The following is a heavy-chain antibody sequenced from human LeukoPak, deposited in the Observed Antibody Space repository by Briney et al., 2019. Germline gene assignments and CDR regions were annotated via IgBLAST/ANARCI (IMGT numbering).Heavy chain of an antibody. V-gene: IGHV3-23*01. CDR1: GGSISSSSYY. Sequence: ETLSLTCTVSGGSISSSSYYWGWIRQPPGKGLEWVSTINDRGIATYYADSVKGRFTISRDNSKNTLSLQVSSLRAEDTAVYYCAKGHTARQARLFWYFDLWGRGTLVTVSS. CDR3: AKGHTARQARLFWYFDL. CDR2: INDRGIAT. D-gene: IGHD6-6*01. J-gene: IGHJ2*01.